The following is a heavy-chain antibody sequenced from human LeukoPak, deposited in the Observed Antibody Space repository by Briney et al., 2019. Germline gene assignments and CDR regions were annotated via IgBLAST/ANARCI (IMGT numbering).Heavy chain of an antibody. D-gene: IGHD2-2*01. J-gene: IGHJ4*02. CDR1: GGSISSGDYY. CDR2: IYYSGST. V-gene: IGHV4-30-4*08. Sequence: SETLSLTCTVSGGSISSGDYYWSWIRQPPGKGLEWIGYIYYSGSTYYSPSLKSRVTISVDTSKNQFSLKLSSVTTADTAVYYCARGDQLLAFDYWGQGTLVTVSS. CDR3: ARGDQLLAFDY.